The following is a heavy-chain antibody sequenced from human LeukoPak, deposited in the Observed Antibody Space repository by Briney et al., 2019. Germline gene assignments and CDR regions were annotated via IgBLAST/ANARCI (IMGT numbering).Heavy chain of an antibody. J-gene: IGHJ4*02. CDR1: GFTFSSYG. CDR2: ISYDGSNK. CDR3: AKVAVPKGGEFGY. V-gene: IGHV3-30*18. D-gene: IGHD3-16*01. Sequence: GGSLRLSCAASGFTFSSYGMHWVRQAPGKGLEWVAVISYDGSNKYYADSVKGRFTISRDNSKNTLYLQMNSLRAEDTAVYYCAKVAVPKGGEFGYWGQGTLVTVSS.